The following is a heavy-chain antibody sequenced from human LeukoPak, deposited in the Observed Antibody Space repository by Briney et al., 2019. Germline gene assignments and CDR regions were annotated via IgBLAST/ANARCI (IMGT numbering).Heavy chain of an antibody. CDR2: VKTDGRTT. J-gene: IGHJ4*02. CDR3: ARGAAAGYFDY. Sequence: GGSLRLSCAAAGFTFSRYGMHWVRQAPGKGLVWVSHVKTDGRTTHYADSVKGRFTTSRDNAENTLYLQMNSLRAEDTAVYYCARGAAAGYFDYWGQGTLVTVSS. D-gene: IGHD6-13*01. CDR1: GFTFSRYG. V-gene: IGHV3-74*01.